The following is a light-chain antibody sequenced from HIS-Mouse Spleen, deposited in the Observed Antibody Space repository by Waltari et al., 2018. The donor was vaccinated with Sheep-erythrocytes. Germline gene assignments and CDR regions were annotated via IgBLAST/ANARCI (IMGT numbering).Light chain of an antibody. CDR2: QDS. Sequence: SYELTQPPSVSVSPGQTASITCSGDKLGDKYAYWYQQKPGQSPVLVIYQDSKRPSGSPGRFSGSNSGNTATLTISGTQAMDEADYYCQAWDSSTAVFGGG. CDR1: KLGDKY. J-gene: IGLJ2*01. CDR3: QAWDSSTAV. V-gene: IGLV3-1*01.